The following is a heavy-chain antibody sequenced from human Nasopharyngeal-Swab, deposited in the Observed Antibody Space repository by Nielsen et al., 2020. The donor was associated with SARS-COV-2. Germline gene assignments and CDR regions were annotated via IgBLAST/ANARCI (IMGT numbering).Heavy chain of an antibody. J-gene: IGHJ4*02. D-gene: IGHD3-16*01. Sequence: SETLSLTFTVSGCSISSSSYYWGWIRQPPGKGLEWIGSIYYSGSTYYHPSLKSRVTISVDTSKNQFSLKLSSVTAADTAVYYCARDVEDLLREGGQYYFDYWGQGTLVTVSS. CDR2: IYYSGST. CDR1: GCSISSSSYY. V-gene: IGHV4-39*07. CDR3: ARDVEDLLREGGQYYFDY.